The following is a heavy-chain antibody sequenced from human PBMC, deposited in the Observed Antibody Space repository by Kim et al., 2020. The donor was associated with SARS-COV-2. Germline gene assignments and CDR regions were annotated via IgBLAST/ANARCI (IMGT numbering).Heavy chain of an antibody. D-gene: IGHD1-20*01. Sequence: GGSLRLSCAASGFTLSTQGMSWVRQAPGKGLQWVSTISASGINTYYADSVKGRFTISRDNSKNTLYLQMNGLRAEDTALYYCAKDSFPDNSVDFQYWGQGTPVTVSS. CDR1: GFTLSTQG. V-gene: IGHV3-23*01. CDR2: ISASGINT. J-gene: IGHJ4*02. CDR3: AKDSFPDNSVDFQY.